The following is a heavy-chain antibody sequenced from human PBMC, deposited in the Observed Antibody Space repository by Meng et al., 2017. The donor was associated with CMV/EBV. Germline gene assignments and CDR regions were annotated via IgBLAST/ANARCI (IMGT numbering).Heavy chain of an antibody. J-gene: IGHJ4*02. CDR1: GFTFSTYA. Sequence: ESLKISCAASGFTFSTYAMSWVRQAPGKGLEWVSSISGGGGSTYYADSVKGRFTISRDNSKNTLYLQMSSLRAEDTAVYYCAKRWNYLDYWGQGKMVTVSS. CDR3: AKRWNYLDY. V-gene: IGHV3-23*01. D-gene: IGHD2-15*01. CDR2: ISGGGGST.